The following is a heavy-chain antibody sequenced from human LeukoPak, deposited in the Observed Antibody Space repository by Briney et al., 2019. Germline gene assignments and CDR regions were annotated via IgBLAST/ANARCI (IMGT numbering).Heavy chain of an antibody. J-gene: IGHJ6*03. V-gene: IGHV1-46*01. Sequence: GASVKVSCKASGYTFTGYYMHWVRQAPGQGLEWMGLINPSGSDAVYAQKFQGRLTMTRDMSTSTDYMELSSLRFDDTAVYYCARAPGDYYYYYYMDVWGKGTTVTVSS. CDR1: GYTFTGYY. CDR2: INPSGSDA. D-gene: IGHD1-14*01. CDR3: ARAPGDYYYYYYMDV.